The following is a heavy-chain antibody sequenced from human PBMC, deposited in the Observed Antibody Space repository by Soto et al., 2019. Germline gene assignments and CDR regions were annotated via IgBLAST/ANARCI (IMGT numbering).Heavy chain of an antibody. CDR1: GYTFTNYG. Sequence: GASVKVSCKASGYTFTNYGISWVRQAPGQGLDWMGWISAYNGNTNYAQKLQGRVTMTTDTSTSTAYMELRSLRSDDTAVYYCARGCVLMVYAYFDYWGQGTLVTVSS. V-gene: IGHV1-18*01. CDR2: ISAYNGNT. D-gene: IGHD2-8*01. CDR3: ARGCVLMVYAYFDY. J-gene: IGHJ4*02.